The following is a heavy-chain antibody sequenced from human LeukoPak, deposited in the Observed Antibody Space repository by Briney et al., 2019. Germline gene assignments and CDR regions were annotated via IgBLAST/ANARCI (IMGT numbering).Heavy chain of an antibody. CDR1: GGSISSSSYY. D-gene: IGHD4-17*01. V-gene: IGHV4-39*07. CDR3: ARATMTTGPHFDY. J-gene: IGHJ4*02. Sequence: SETLSLTCTVSGGSISSSSYYWGWIRQPPGKGLEWIGSIYYSGSTYYNPSLKSRVTISVDTSKNQFSLKLSSVTAADTAVYYCARATMTTGPHFDYWGQGTLVTVSS. CDR2: IYYSGST.